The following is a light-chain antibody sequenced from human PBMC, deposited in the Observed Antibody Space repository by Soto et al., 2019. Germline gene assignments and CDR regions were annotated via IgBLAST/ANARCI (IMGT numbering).Light chain of an antibody. V-gene: IGKV3-11*01. CDR1: QSVRSY. J-gene: IGKJ4*01. CDR2: DAS. CDR3: QERSNWPPLT. Sequence: EIVLTQSPATLSLSPGERATLSCRASQSVRSYLAWYQQKPGQAPRLLIYDASNRATGIPARFRGSGSGTDFTLTISSLEPEDFAVYYCQERSNWPPLTFGGGTKVEIK.